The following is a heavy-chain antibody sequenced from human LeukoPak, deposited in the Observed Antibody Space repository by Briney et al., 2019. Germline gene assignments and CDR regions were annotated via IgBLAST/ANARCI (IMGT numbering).Heavy chain of an antibody. CDR1: GGSFSGYY. V-gene: IGHV4-34*01. J-gene: IGHJ1*01. D-gene: IGHD3-22*01. Sequence: PSETLSLTCVVYGGSFSGYYWSWIRQPPGKGLEWIGEINHSGSTNYNPSLKSRVTISVDTSKNQFSLRLNSVSAADTAVYYCAYSSGYQQHSGQGTLVTVSS. CDR3: AYSSGYQQH. CDR2: INHSGST.